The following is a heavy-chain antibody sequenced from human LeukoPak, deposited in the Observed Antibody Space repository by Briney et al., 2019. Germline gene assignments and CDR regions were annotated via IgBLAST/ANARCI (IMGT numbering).Heavy chain of an antibody. Sequence: GGSLRLSCAASGFTFTSYAMSWVRQAPGKGLEWVSGISDGAYSTFYADSVKGRFTISRDDSQNTLYLQMNSLKTEDTAVYCTTRGGSFSIFDYWGQGTLVTVSS. V-gene: IGHV3-23*01. J-gene: IGHJ4*02. CDR1: GFTFTSYA. CDR2: ISDGAYST. D-gene: IGHD1-26*01. CDR3: TRGGSFSIFDY.